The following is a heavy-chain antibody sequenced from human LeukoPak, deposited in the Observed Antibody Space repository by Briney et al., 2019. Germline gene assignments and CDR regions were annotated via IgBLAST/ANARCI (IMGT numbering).Heavy chain of an antibody. J-gene: IGHJ4*02. CDR2: INRSGST. D-gene: IGHD6-19*01. Sequence: KTSETLSLTCAVSGGSFSTYYWAWIRQPPGKGLEWIGEINRSGSTNYNASLESRVTISIDTSNNHFSLKVSSVTAADTAVYYCARVYSSGWYGFDYWGQGTLVTVSS. CDR1: GGSFSTYY. CDR3: ARVYSSGWYGFDY. V-gene: IGHV4-34*01.